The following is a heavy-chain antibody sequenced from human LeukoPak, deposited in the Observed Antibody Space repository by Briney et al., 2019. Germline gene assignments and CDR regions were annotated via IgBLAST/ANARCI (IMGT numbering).Heavy chain of an antibody. CDR1: GGSFSGYY. CDR3: ARGAGLETNRPFDY. J-gene: IGHJ4*02. D-gene: IGHD1-14*01. V-gene: IGHV4-34*01. CDR2: INHSGST. Sequence: SETLSLTCAVYGGSFSGYYWSWIRQPPGKGLEWIGEINHSGSTNYNPSLKSRVTISVDTSKNQFSLKLSSVTAADTAAYYCARGAGLETNRPFDYWGQGTLVTVSS.